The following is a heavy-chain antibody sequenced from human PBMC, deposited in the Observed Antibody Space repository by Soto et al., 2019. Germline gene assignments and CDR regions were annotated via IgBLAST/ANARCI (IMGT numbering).Heavy chain of an antibody. Sequence: LRRSCAASGVTVSNNFMSCVRQAPGKGLEWVSVIYSGGGTYYADSVKGRFTISRDYSKNTLYLQMSSLRAEDTAVYYCARVRDSSGYYWDFDYWGQGTLVTVSS. CDR3: ARVRDSSGYYWDFDY. J-gene: IGHJ4*02. CDR1: GVTVSNNF. CDR2: IYSGGGT. D-gene: IGHD3-22*01. V-gene: IGHV3-53*01.